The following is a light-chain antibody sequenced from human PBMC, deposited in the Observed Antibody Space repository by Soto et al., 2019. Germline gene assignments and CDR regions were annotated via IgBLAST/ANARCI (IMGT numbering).Light chain of an antibody. CDR3: GTWDSSLSGYV. Sequence: SVLAQPPPLSAAPGQKVTISCSGSTSNIGNNYVSWFQQLPGTAPKLLIYENDKRPSGIPDRFSGSTSGTSATLGITRLQTGDEADYYCGTWDSSLSGYVFATGTKVTVL. CDR2: END. J-gene: IGLJ1*01. V-gene: IGLV1-51*02. CDR1: TSNIGNNY.